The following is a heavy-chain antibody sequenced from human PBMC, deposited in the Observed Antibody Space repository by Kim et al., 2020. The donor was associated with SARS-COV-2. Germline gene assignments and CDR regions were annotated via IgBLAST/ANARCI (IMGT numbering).Heavy chain of an antibody. CDR1: GFTVSSNY. Sequence: GGSLRLSCAASGFTVSSNYMSWVRQAPGKGLEWVSVIYSGGSTYYADSVKGRFTISRDNSKNTLYLQMNSLRAEDTAVYYCATVPSDSSSWYSYYYYYGMDVWGQGTTVTVSS. V-gene: IGHV3-53*01. CDR3: ATVPSDSSSWYSYYYYYGMDV. CDR2: IYSGGST. D-gene: IGHD6-13*01. J-gene: IGHJ6*02.